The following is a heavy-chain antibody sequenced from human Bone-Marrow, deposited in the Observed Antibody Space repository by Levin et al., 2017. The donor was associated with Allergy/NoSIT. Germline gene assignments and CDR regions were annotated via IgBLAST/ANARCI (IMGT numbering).Heavy chain of an antibody. CDR1: NDSINSSGHY. J-gene: IGHJ4*02. V-gene: IGHV4-31*03. CDR3: VRVRGRGWYRGYFDY. D-gene: IGHD6-19*01. CDR2: IYYSGST. Sequence: SETLSLTCTVSNDSINSSGHYWGWARQHPGEALEWIGYIYYSGSTYYNPSLKSRIAMSMDTSKNQFSLKLNSVTAADTAFYYCVRVRGRGWYRGYFDYWGQGTLVTVSS.